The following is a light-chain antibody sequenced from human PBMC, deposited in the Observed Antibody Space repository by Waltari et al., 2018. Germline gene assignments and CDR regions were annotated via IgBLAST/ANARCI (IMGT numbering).Light chain of an antibody. J-gene: IGLJ3*02. Sequence: QSALTQPASVSGSPGQSITISCTGTRSDVGSYTFVSWYQQHPAHAPKLMIYEATKRPSGVSDRFSGSKSGNTASLTISGLQAEDEADYYCCSYAGSNTWVFGGGTKVTVL. CDR2: EAT. CDR1: RSDVGSYTF. V-gene: IGLV2-23*01. CDR3: CSYAGSNTWV.